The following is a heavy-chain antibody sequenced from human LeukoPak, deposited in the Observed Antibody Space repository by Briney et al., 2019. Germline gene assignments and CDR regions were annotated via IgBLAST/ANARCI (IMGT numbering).Heavy chain of an antibody. CDR2: ISGSGGST. D-gene: IGHD6-19*01. CDR1: GLTFSSYA. V-gene: IGHV3-23*01. CDR3: AKDRSGGGDYYFGMDV. J-gene: IGHJ6*02. Sequence: GGSLRLSCAASGLTFSSYAMSWVRQAPGKGLEGVSSISGSGGSTYYADSVKGRFTISRDNSQNTLYLQMNSLRAEDKAVYYCAKDRSGGGDYYFGMDVWGPGTTVTVSS.